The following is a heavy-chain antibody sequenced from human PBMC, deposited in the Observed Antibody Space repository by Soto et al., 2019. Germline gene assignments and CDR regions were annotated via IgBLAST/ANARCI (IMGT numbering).Heavy chain of an antibody. V-gene: IGHV4-4*07. CDR2: IDTSGST. CDR3: ARGGQDFWSGPFDY. J-gene: IGHJ4*01. Sequence: SETLSLTCTVSGGSISNYYCNWIRQPAGKGLEWIGRIDTSGSTNYNPSLKSRVTMSVDTSKQEFSLKLSSVTAADTALYYCARGGQDFWSGPFDYWGRGALVTVS. CDR1: GGSISNYY. D-gene: IGHD3-3*01.